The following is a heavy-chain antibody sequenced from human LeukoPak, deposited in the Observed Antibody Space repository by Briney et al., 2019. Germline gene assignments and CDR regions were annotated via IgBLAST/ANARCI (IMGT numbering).Heavy chain of an antibody. Sequence: SETLSLTCAVYGVSFSDYYWSWIRQPPGKGLEWIGSIYYSGSTYYNPSLKSRVTISVDTSKNQFSLKLSSVTAADTAVYYCATEGAARDYWGQGTLVTVSS. D-gene: IGHD6-6*01. CDR3: ATEGAARDY. CDR2: IYYSGST. V-gene: IGHV4-34*01. J-gene: IGHJ4*02. CDR1: GVSFSDYY.